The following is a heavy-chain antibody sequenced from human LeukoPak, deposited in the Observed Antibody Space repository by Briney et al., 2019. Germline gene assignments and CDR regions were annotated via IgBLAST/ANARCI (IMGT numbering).Heavy chain of an antibody. Sequence: ASVKVSCKASGYTFTGYYIHWVRQAPGQGLEWMGWINPNSGGTNYAQKFQGRVTMTRDTSISTAYMELSRLRSDDTAVYYCARVNYYDSSGYYADFDYWGQGTLVTVSS. CDR1: GYTFTGYY. J-gene: IGHJ4*02. D-gene: IGHD3-22*01. V-gene: IGHV1-2*02. CDR3: ARVNYYDSSGYYADFDY. CDR2: INPNSGGT.